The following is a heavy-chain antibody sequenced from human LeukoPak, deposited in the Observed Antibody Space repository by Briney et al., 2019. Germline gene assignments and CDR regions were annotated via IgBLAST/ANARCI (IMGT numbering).Heavy chain of an antibody. V-gene: IGHV4-31*03. CDR3: ARGRRGLRITMVRGPPSFDY. CDR1: GGSISSGGYY. D-gene: IGHD3-10*01. Sequence: SQTLSLTCTVSGGSISSGGYYWSWIRQHPGKGLEWIGYIYYSGSTYYNPSLKRRVTISVDTSKNQFSLKLSSVTAADTAVYYCARGRRGLRITMVRGPPSFDYWGQGTLVTVSS. J-gene: IGHJ4*02. CDR2: IYYSGST.